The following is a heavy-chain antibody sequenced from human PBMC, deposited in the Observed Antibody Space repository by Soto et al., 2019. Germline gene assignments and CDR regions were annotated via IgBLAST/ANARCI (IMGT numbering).Heavy chain of an antibody. CDR3: AREGINNYNEYYFDS. D-gene: IGHD4-4*01. CDR2: ISGSGNYT. J-gene: IGHJ4*02. Sequence: GGSLRLSCAASGFTFSSYAMSWVRQAPGKGLEWVSSISGSGNYTHYADFLRGRFTISRDNAKTSLYLQMNSLRAEDTAVYYCAREGINNYNEYYFDSWGQGTVVTVSS. CDR1: GFTFSSYA. V-gene: IGHV3-21*01.